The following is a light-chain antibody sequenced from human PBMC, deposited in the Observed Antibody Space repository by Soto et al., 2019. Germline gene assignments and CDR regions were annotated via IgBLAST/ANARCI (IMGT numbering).Light chain of an antibody. CDR2: AAS. CDR1: QGISNH. V-gene: IGKV1-16*02. J-gene: IGKJ1*01. Sequence: DIQMTQSPSSLSASVGERVTITCRASQGISNHLVWIQQKPGKAPKSLIYAASSLRSGVPSKFSGSGSGTDFTLTISSLQTEDIATYYCQHYHAYPWTFGQGTKVEIK. CDR3: QHYHAYPWT.